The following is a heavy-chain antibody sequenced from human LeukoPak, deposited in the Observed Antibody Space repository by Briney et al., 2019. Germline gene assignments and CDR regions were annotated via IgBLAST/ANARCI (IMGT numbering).Heavy chain of an antibody. V-gene: IGHV3-53*01. J-gene: IGHJ1*01. CDR3: ASAREYCDSAECYEYFQH. CDR2: IFSGGST. Sequence: PGGSLRLSCAASGVTVGTNSMSWARQSPGKGLEWVSVIFSGGSTYNADSVNGRFTVSRDNSRNTLFLQMNNLRAEDTALYFCASAREYCDSAECYEYFQHWGQGTLVIVSS. CDR1: GVTVGTNS. D-gene: IGHD2/OR15-2a*01.